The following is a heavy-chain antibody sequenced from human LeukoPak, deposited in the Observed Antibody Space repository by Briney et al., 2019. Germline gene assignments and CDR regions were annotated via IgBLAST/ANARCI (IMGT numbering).Heavy chain of an antibody. J-gene: IGHJ4*02. Sequence: PGGSLRPSCAASGFTFSSYAMSWVRQAPGKGLEWVSAISGNGGSTYYADSVKGRFTISRDNSKNTLYLQMNSLRAEDTAVYYCAKATYYGDYVFDYWGQGTLVTVSS. CDR2: ISGNGGST. D-gene: IGHD4-17*01. CDR3: AKATYYGDYVFDY. V-gene: IGHV3-23*01. CDR1: GFTFSSYA.